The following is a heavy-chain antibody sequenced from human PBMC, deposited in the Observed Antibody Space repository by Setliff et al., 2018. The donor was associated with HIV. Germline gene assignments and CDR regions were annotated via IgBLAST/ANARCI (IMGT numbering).Heavy chain of an antibody. J-gene: IGHJ6*03. CDR3: ARGRRDCSSGSCYGPYYMDV. Sequence: PGGSLRLSCAASGFTFSAYRMNWVRQAPGKGLEWVSSISSSGNTRYYADSVKGRFTISRDNAKSTLYLQMNSLRAEDTATYYCARGRRDCSSGSCYGPYYMDVWGKGTAVTVSS. CDR1: GFTFSAYR. V-gene: IGHV3-48*01. CDR2: ISSSGNTR. D-gene: IGHD2-15*01.